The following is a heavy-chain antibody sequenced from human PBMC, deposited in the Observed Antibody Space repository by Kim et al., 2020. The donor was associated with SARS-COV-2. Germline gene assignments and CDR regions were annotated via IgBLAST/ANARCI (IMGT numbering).Heavy chain of an antibody. D-gene: IGHD4-17*01. CDR2: IYYSGST. V-gene: IGHV4-59*13. CDR3: ARSSGPPTVTTGSYYYYYGMDV. CDR1: GGSISSYY. J-gene: IGHJ6*02. Sequence: SETLSLTCTVSGGSISSYYWSWIRQPPGKGLEWIGYIYYSGSTNYNPSLKSRVTISVDTSKNQFSLKLSSVTAADTAVYYCARSSGPPTVTTGSYYYYYGMDVWGQGTTVTVSS.